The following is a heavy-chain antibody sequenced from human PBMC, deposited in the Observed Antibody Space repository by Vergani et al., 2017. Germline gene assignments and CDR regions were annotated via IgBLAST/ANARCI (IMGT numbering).Heavy chain of an antibody. J-gene: IGHJ6*02. V-gene: IGHV4-59*01. Sequence: QVQLQESGPGLVKPSETLSLTCTVSGGSISSYYWSWIRQPPGKGLEWIGYIYYSGSTNYNPSLKSRVTISVDTSKNQFSLKLSSVTAADTAVYYCARDRRYFDWLTTEPNGMDVWGQGTTVTVSS. CDR1: GGSISSYY. D-gene: IGHD3-9*01. CDR2: IYYSGST. CDR3: ARDRRYFDWLTTEPNGMDV.